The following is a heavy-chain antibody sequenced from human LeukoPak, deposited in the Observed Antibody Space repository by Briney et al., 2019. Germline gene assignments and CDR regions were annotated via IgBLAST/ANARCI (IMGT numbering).Heavy chain of an antibody. D-gene: IGHD3-22*01. V-gene: IGHV3-23*01. Sequence: PGGSLRLSCAASGFTFSSYAMSWVRPAPGKGLEWVSAISGSGGSTYYADSVKGRFTISRDNSKKTLYLQMNSLRAEDKDVYYCAKGYYDSSGLDAFDIWGQGTMVTVSS. CDR3: AKGYYDSSGLDAFDI. J-gene: IGHJ3*02. CDR2: ISGSGGST. CDR1: GFTFSSYA.